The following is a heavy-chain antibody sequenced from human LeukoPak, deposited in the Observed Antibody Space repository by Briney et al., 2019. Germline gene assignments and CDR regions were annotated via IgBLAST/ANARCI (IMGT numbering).Heavy chain of an antibody. D-gene: IGHD3-22*01. Sequence: EASVKVSCKASGYTFTDYYMHWVRQAPGQGLEWMGWINPNSGGTKYAQKFQGRVTMTRDTSISTAYMELSRSRSDDTAVYYCARASYYYDSSGYPGYYFDYWGQGTLVTVSS. J-gene: IGHJ4*02. CDR3: ARASYYYDSSGYPGYYFDY. CDR1: GYTFTDYY. CDR2: INPNSGGT. V-gene: IGHV1-2*02.